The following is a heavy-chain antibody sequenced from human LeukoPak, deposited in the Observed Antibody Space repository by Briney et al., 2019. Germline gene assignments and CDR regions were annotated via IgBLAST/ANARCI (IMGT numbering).Heavy chain of an antibody. Sequence: SSETLSLTCIVPGGSISSSSYYWAWIRQSPGKGLEWIGTFSSGGSAYYNPSLTSRVSISKDTSDNQFSLKLSSVTAADTAVYYCARADPLYCSSTSCYLRWFDPWGQGTLVTVSS. J-gene: IGHJ5*02. D-gene: IGHD2-2*01. CDR3: ARADPLYCSSTSCYLRWFDP. V-gene: IGHV4-39*07. CDR2: FSSGGSA. CDR1: GGSISSSSYY.